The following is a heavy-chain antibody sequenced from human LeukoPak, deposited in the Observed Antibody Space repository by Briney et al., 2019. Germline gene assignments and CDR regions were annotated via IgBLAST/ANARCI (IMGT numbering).Heavy chain of an antibody. J-gene: IGHJ4*02. CDR1: GYTFTGYY. D-gene: IGHD3-16*01. CDR3: ARDPITTISKYDY. Sequence: ASVKVSCKASGYTFTGYYMHWVRQAPGQGLEWMGWINPNSGGTNYAQKFQGRVTMTRDTSISTAYMELSRLRSDDTAVYYCARDPITTISKYDYWGQGTLVTVSS. CDR2: INPNSGGT. V-gene: IGHV1-2*02.